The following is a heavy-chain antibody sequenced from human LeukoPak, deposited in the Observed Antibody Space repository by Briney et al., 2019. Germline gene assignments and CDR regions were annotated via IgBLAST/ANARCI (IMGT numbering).Heavy chain of an antibody. D-gene: IGHD5-24*01. CDR2: IYSGDST. Sequence: GGSLRLSCAASGFTVSSNYMSWVRQAPGKGLEWVSAIYSGDSTYYADSVKGRFTISRDNSKNTLYLQMNSLRAEDTAVYYCAGVSGTDGAEYFQHWGQGTLVTVSS. V-gene: IGHV3-53*01. J-gene: IGHJ1*01. CDR3: AGVSGTDGAEYFQH. CDR1: GFTVSSNY.